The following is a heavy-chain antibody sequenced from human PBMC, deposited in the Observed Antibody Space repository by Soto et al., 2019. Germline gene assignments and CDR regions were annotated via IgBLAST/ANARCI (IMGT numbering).Heavy chain of an antibody. J-gene: IGHJ6*03. CDR1: GFTVSSNY. D-gene: IGHD1-1*01. CDR3: ARGGTPHYYYYYYYMDV. CDR2: IYSGGST. V-gene: IGHV3-66*01. Sequence: GGSLRLSCAASGFTVSSNYMSWVRQAPGKGLEWVSVIYSGGSTYYADSVKGRFTISRDNSKNTLYLQMNSLRAEDTAVYYCARGGTPHYYYYYYYMDVWGKGTTVTVSS.